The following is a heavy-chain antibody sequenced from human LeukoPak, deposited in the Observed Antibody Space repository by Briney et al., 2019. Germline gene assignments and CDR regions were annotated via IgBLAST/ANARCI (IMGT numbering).Heavy chain of an antibody. CDR3: AKANSITIFGVISPVDY. D-gene: IGHD3-3*01. J-gene: IGHJ4*02. CDR1: GFTFSSYW. V-gene: IGHV3-7*03. CDR2: IKKDGSEK. Sequence: GGSLRLSCAASGFTFSSYWMSWVRQAPGKGLEWVANIKKDGSEKYYVDSVKGRFTISRDNAKTSLYLQMISLRAEDTAVYYCAKANSITIFGVISPVDYWGQGNLVTVSS.